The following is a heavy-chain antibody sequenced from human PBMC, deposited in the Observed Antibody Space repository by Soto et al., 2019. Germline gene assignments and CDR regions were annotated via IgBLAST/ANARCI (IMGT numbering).Heavy chain of an antibody. D-gene: IGHD6-13*01. J-gene: IGHJ4*02. CDR3: ARDSAAAGIFDY. Sequence: PSETLSLTCTVSGGSISSGGYYWSWIRQHPGKGLEWIGYIYYSGSTYYNPSLKSRVTISVDTSKNQSSLKLSSVIAADTAVYYCARDSAAAGIFDYWGQGTLVTVSS. CDR2: IYYSGST. V-gene: IGHV4-31*03. CDR1: GGSISSGGYY.